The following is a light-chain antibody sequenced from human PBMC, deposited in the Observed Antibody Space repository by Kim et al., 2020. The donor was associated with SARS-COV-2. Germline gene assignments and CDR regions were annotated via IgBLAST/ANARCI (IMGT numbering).Light chain of an antibody. V-gene: IGKV1-27*01. J-gene: IGKJ1*01. Sequence: AAVGDEVTITCRASQDISNYLAWYQQKPGKAPKLLMYATSTLQSGVPSRFRGSRSGTDFTLIITRLQPEDVATYFCQKYDSAPWTFGQGTKVDIK. CDR2: ATS. CDR1: QDISNY. CDR3: QKYDSAPWT.